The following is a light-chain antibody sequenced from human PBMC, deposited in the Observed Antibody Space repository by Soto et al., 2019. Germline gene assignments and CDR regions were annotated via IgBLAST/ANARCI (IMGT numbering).Light chain of an antibody. CDR2: GES. Sequence: EIVMTQSPATLSVSPGERATLSCRASQSVSSNLAWYQQKPGQAPRLLISGESTRATGIPARFSGSGSGTEFTLTIRSLQSEDFAVYYCQQYNNWPPWTFGQGTKVEIK. J-gene: IGKJ1*01. CDR3: QQYNNWPPWT. V-gene: IGKV3-15*01. CDR1: QSVSSN.